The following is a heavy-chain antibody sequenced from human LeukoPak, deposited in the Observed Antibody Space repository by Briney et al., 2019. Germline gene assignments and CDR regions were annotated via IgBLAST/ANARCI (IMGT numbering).Heavy chain of an antibody. D-gene: IGHD2-2*01. CDR3: ARDRTAWGYCSSTSCDNWFDP. CDR1: GYTFTSYG. Sequence: ASVTVSCKASGYTFTSYGISWVRQAPGQGLEWMGWISACNGNTNYAQKLQGRVTMTTDTSTSTAYMELRSLRSDDTAVYYCARDRTAWGYCSSTSCDNWFDPWGQGTLVTVSS. V-gene: IGHV1-18*01. CDR2: ISACNGNT. J-gene: IGHJ5*02.